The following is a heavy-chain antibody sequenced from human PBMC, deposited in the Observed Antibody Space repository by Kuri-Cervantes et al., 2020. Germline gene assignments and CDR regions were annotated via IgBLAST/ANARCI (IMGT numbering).Heavy chain of an antibody. D-gene: IGHD6-13*01. CDR1: GFTFSSYS. CDR3: AMTVRRGRGSSWYAGTYYFDY. V-gene: IGHV3-48*02. CDR2: ISSSSSTI. Sequence: GESLKISCAASGFTFSSYSMNWVRQAPGKGLEWVSYISSSSSTIYYADSVKGRFTISRDNAKNSPYLQMNSLRDEDTAVYYCAMTVRRGRGSSWYAGTYYFDYWGQGTLVTVSS. J-gene: IGHJ4*02.